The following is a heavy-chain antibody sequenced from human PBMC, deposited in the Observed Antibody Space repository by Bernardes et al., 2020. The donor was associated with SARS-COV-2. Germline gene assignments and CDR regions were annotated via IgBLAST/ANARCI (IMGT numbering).Heavy chain of an antibody. D-gene: IGHD2-2*01. CDR3: AREGANIVVVPAAPFDP. V-gene: IGHV4-4*07. CDR1: GGSISSYY. CDR2: IYTSGST. Sequence: SETLSLTCTVSGGSISSYYWSWIRQPAGKGLEWIGRIYTSGSTNYNPSLKSRVTMSVDTSKNQFSLKLSSVTAADTAVYYCAREGANIVVVPAAPFDPWGQGTLVTVSS. J-gene: IGHJ5*02.